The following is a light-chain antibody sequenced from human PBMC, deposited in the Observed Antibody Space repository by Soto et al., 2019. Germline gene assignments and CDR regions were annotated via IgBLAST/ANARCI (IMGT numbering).Light chain of an antibody. Sequence: DIQMTQSPSSLSASVGDRVSITCRASQGISTYLAWYQQRPGKSPKLLIFGASTLQSGVPSRFSGSGSGTDFTLTISSLQPEDVATYYCQKYDGAPLTFGGGTKVEIK. CDR1: QGISTY. CDR3: QKYDGAPLT. CDR2: GAS. J-gene: IGKJ4*01. V-gene: IGKV1-27*01.